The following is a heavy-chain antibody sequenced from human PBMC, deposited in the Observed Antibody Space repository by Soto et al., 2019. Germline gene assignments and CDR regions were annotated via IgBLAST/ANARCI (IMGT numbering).Heavy chain of an antibody. CDR2: ISSTTNYI. J-gene: IGHJ4*02. Sequence: PGGSLRLSCAASGFTFTRYSMNWVRQAPGKGLEWVSSISSTTNYIYYGDSMKGRFTISRDNAKNSLYLEMNSLRAEDTAVYYCARQSEDLTSNFDYWAQGTLVTVSS. CDR1: GFTFTRYS. V-gene: IGHV3-21*06. CDR3: ARQSEDLTSNFDY.